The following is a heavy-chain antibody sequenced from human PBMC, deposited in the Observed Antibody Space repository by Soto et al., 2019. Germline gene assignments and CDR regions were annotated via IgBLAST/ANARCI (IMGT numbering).Heavy chain of an antibody. J-gene: IGHJ5*02. Sequence: SETLSLTCAVSGGSISSGGYSWSWIRQPPGKGLEWIGYIYHSGSTYYNPSLKSRVTISVDRSKNQFSLKLGSVTAADTAVYYCARGSEYSYGLLSGWFDPWGQGTLVTVSS. CDR1: GGSISSGGYS. D-gene: IGHD5-18*01. V-gene: IGHV4-30-2*01. CDR2: IYHSGST. CDR3: ARGSEYSYGLLSGWFDP.